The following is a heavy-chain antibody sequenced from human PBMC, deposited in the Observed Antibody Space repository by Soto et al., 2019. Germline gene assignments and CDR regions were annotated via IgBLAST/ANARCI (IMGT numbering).Heavy chain of an antibody. J-gene: IGHJ6*02. CDR1: GGSLSRYN. CDR3: ARGAKNTILGVVIAPNKSYYYYCMDG. CDR2: INHSGST. Sequence: EGLPLTVAYDGGSLSRYNWSWIRQPPGRGLELIGEINHSGSTNYNPSLKSRVTISVDTSKNQFSLKLSSVTAADTAVYYCARGAKNTILGVVIAPNKSYYYYCMDGWGQGSTVTGS. V-gene: IGHV4-34*01. D-gene: IGHD3-3*01.